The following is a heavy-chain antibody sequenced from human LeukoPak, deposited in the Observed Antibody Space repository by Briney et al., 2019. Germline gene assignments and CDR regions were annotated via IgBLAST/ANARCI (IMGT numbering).Heavy chain of an antibody. CDR3: AKDAQRGFDYSNSLEY. J-gene: IGHJ4*02. CDR2: IWSDGTEK. Sequence: GGSLRLSCTASGFTYSHYGMHWVRQAPGRGLEWVALIWSDGTEKYYADAVKGRFTISRDNSRNTLYLQMNSLRGEDTAVYYCAKDAQRGFDYSNSLEYWGQGTLVTVSS. CDR1: GFTYSHYG. D-gene: IGHD4-11*01. V-gene: IGHV3-33*04.